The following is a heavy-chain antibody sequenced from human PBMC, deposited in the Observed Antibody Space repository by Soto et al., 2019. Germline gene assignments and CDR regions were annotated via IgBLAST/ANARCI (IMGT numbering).Heavy chain of an antibody. CDR1: GGSISKSNYF. CDR2: ILYTGTT. CDR3: ARLGSGKGDSAY. Sequence: SETLSLTCTVSGGSISKSNYFWGWIRQAPGKGLEWIASILYTGTTSYNSSLKSRVAISVDTSKKQFSLKMKSVTAADTAVYYCARLGSGKGDSAYWGQGPMVTVS. V-gene: IGHV4-39*01. D-gene: IGHD3-10*01. J-gene: IGHJ4*02.